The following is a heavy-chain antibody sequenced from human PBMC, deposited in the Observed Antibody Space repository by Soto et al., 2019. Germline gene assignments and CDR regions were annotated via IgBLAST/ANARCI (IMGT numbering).Heavy chain of an antibody. J-gene: IGHJ4*02. V-gene: IGHV4-31*03. Sequence: PSETLSLTCSVSGGSISSGNDYWSWIRQHPGKGLEWIGYIYHRGSTYYNPSLKSRVTISLDTSKNQFSLKLRSVTAADTAVYYCARVSSLVGRPYENWRQGTLVTVSS. CDR3: ARVSSLVGRPYEN. D-gene: IGHD3-22*01. CDR2: IYHRGST. CDR1: GGSISSGNDY.